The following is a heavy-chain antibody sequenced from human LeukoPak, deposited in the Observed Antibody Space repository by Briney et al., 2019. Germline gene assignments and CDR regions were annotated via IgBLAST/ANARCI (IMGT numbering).Heavy chain of an antibody. CDR2: IYYSGST. CDR1: GGSISSGDHY. J-gene: IGHJ2*01. V-gene: IGHV4-30-4*08. Sequence: PSQTLSLTCSVSGGSISSGDHYWTWIRQPPGKGLEWIVYIYYSGSTYYNPSLKSRVSISVDTSKNQFSLKLSSVTAADTAVYYCARARCDTAITPRYWYFDLWGRGTLVAVSS. CDR3: ARARCDTAITPRYWYFDL. D-gene: IGHD5-24*01.